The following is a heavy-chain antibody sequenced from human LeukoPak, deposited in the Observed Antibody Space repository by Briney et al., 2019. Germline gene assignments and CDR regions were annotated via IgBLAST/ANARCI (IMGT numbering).Heavy chain of an antibody. CDR3: TRLGYGI. Sequence: PGGSLKLSCAASGFTFSVSTIHWVRQASGKGLEWVGRIRSKPNFYATAYAASVKGRFTIPRDDSKNTAYLQMNNVKAEDTAVYYCTRLGYGIWGQGTMVTVSS. CDR1: GFTFSVST. J-gene: IGHJ3*02. CDR2: IRSKPNFYAT. V-gene: IGHV3-73*01. D-gene: IGHD1-1*01.